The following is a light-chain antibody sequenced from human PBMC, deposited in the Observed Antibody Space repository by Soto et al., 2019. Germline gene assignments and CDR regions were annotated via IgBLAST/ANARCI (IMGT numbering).Light chain of an antibody. V-gene: IGKV3-20*01. CDR1: QSVSSRY. CDR2: GAS. J-gene: IGKJ2*01. CDR3: QQYGRSPPLT. Sequence: EIVVTQSPGTLSLSPGERATLSCRASQSVSSRYLAWYQQKPGQAPRLLIYGASNRATGIQDRFSGSGSGTDFTLTISRLEPEDFAVYFCQQYGRSPPLTFGQGTKVEIK.